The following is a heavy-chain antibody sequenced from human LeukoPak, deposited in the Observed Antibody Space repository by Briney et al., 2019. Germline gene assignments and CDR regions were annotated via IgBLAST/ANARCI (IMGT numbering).Heavy chain of an antibody. J-gene: IGHJ4*02. V-gene: IGHV4-34*01. Sequence: SETLSLTCAVYGGSFSGYYWSWIRQPPGKGLEWIGEINHSGSTNYNPSLKSRVTISVDTSKNQLSLKLSSVTAADTAVYYCARLVGATGGYWGQGTLVTVSS. CDR3: ARLVGATGGY. CDR1: GGSFSGYY. CDR2: INHSGST. D-gene: IGHD1-26*01.